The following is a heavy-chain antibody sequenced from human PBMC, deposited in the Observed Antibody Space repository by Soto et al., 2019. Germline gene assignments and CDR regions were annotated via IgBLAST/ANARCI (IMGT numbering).Heavy chain of an antibody. Sequence: GGSLRLSCAASGFTFNTYGFNWVRQAPGKGLEWVAVIWYDGNTKYYADSVKGRFTISRDNLKNTLYLQMNSLTAEDTAVYYCARPLVAPVAGPYYYGMDVWGQGTTVTV. CDR1: GFTFNTYG. J-gene: IGHJ6*02. D-gene: IGHD6-19*01. CDR3: ARPLVAPVAGPYYYGMDV. CDR2: IWYDGNTK. V-gene: IGHV3-33*01.